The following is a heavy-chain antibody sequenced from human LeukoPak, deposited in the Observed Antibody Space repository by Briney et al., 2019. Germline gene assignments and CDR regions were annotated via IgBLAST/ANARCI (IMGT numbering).Heavy chain of an antibody. Sequence: ASVKVSCKASGYTFTCYYMHWVRQAPGQGLEWMGWINPNSGGTNYAQKFQGRVTMTRDTSISTAYMELSRLRSDDTAAYYCARGRIRLLSSSWFDAWGQGTLITVSS. V-gene: IGHV1-2*02. CDR2: INPNSGGT. CDR3: ARGRIRLLSSSWFDA. D-gene: IGHD2/OR15-2a*01. CDR1: GYTFTCYY. J-gene: IGHJ5*02.